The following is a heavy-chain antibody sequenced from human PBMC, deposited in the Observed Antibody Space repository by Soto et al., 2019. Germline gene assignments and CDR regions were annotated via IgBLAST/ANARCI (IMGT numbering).Heavy chain of an antibody. Sequence: GGSLRLSCAASVFTFSGYVMHWVRQAPGKGLEWVAVIWHGGSNKYYADSVKGRFTISRDNSKNTLSLQMNSLRAEDTAVYYCEREFRTGTVDYWGQGNLVTVSS. D-gene: IGHD1-1*01. J-gene: IGHJ4*02. CDR1: VFTFSGYV. CDR2: IWHGGSNK. V-gene: IGHV3-33*01. CDR3: EREFRTGTVDY.